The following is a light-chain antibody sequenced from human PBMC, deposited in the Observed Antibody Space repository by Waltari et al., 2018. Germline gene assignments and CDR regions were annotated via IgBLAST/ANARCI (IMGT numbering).Light chain of an antibody. CDR1: QAISSR. Sequence: DIQMTQSPSSVSASVGDRVPITCRASQAISSRLAWYQQKPGKAPNLLIYDASNLRSGVPSRFSGSGSGTDFTLTISSLQPEDFSTYFCQQANSFPFTFGPGTKVDIK. V-gene: IGKV1-12*01. CDR3: QQANSFPFT. CDR2: DAS. J-gene: IGKJ3*01.